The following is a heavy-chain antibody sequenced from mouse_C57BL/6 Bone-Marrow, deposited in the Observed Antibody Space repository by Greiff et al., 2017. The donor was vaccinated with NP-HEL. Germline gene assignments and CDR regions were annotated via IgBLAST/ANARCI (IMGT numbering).Heavy chain of an antibody. V-gene: IGHV1-55*01. CDR1: GYTFTSYW. Sequence: QVQLQQSGAELVKPGASVKMSCKASGYTFTSYWITWVKQRPGQGLEWIGDIYPGSGSTNYNEKFKSKATLTVDTSSSTAYMQLSSLTSEDSAVYYCARRITTVSYYYAMDYWGQGTSVTVSS. CDR3: ARRITTVSYYYAMDY. J-gene: IGHJ4*01. CDR2: IYPGSGST. D-gene: IGHD1-1*01.